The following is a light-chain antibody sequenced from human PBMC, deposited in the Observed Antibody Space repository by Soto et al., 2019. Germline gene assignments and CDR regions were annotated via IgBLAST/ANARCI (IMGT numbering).Light chain of an antibody. CDR1: STDVGNYYV. V-gene: IGLV2-23*01. CDR2: EGS. J-gene: IGLJ2*01. Sequence: QSALTQPASVSGSPGQSITISCTGTSTDVGNYYVVSWYQQHPDRAPKVIIYEGSKRSSGVSNRFSGSKSCNTASLTISGLQAEDEADYYCSANASGSTLVFGGGTKLSVL. CDR3: SANASGSTLV.